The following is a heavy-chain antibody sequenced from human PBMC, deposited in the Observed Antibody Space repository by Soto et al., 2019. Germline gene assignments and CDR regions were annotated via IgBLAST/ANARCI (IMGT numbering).Heavy chain of an antibody. J-gene: IGHJ6*02. D-gene: IGHD3-9*01. CDR1: GFTFSSYA. CDR2: ISYDGSNK. Sequence: QVQPVESGGGVVQPGRSLRISCAASGFTFSSYAMHWVRQAPGKGLEWVAVISYDGSNKYYADSVKGRFTISRDNSKNTLYLQMNSLRAEDTAVYYCARHYDILTGYGMDVWGQGTTVTVSS. V-gene: IGHV3-30-3*01. CDR3: ARHYDILTGYGMDV.